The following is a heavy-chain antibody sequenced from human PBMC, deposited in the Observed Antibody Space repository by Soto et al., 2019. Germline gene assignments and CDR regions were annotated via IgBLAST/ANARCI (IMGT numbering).Heavy chain of an antibody. V-gene: IGHV5-51*01. CDR1: GYSFTSYW. J-gene: IGHJ6*02. D-gene: IGHD3-10*01. CDR2: IYPGDSDT. Sequence: PGESLKISCKGSGYSFTSYWIGWVRQMPGKGLEWMGIIYPGDSDTRYSPSFQGQVTISADKSISTAYLQWSSLKASDTAMYYCARHAGRNLGMVRGVIQNGMDVWGQGTTVTVSS. CDR3: ARHAGRNLGMVRGVIQNGMDV.